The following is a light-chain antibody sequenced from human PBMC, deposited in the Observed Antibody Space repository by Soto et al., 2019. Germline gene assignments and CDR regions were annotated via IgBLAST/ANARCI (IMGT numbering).Light chain of an antibody. J-gene: IGKJ3*01. V-gene: IGKV4-1*01. CDR2: WAS. CDR3: QQDSDSPPLFT. CDR1: QSVLYTSYNKNL. Sequence: DIVMTQSPDSLAVSLGERATINCKSSQSVLYTSYNKNLLAWYQQKPGQPPKLLIYWASTRESGVPDRFSGSGSGTDFALTISSLQAEDVAVYYGQQDSDSPPLFTFGPGTKVNI.